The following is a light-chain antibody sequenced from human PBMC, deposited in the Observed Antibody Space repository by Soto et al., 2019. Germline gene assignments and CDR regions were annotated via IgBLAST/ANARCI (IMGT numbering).Light chain of an antibody. CDR2: DAS. Sequence: EFVLTQSPGTLSLSPGERATLSCRASQTVRNNYLAWYQQKPGQAPRLLIYDASSRATGIPDRFSGGGSGTEFNLTISSLQSEDFAVYFCQQYDDWLRLTFGGGTKVEIK. CDR3: QQYDDWLRLT. V-gene: IGKV3-20*01. CDR1: QTVRNNY. J-gene: IGKJ4*01.